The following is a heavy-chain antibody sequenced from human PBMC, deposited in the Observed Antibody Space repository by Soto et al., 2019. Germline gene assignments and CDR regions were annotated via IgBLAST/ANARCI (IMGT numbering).Heavy chain of an antibody. J-gene: IGHJ4*02. CDR2: IKQDGSEK. D-gene: IGHD3-10*01. CDR3: ARLTYTVRGVMIGLDY. V-gene: IGHV3-7*05. CDR1: GFTFSSYW. Sequence: PGGSLRLSCAASGFTFSSYWMSWVRQAPGKGLEWVANIKQDGSEKYYVDSVKGRFTISRDNAKNSLYLQMNSLRAEDTAVYYCARLTYTVRGVMIGLDYWGQGTLVTVSS.